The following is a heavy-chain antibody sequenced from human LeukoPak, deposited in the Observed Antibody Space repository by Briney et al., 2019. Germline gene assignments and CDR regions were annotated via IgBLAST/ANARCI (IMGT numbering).Heavy chain of an antibody. J-gene: IGHJ4*02. CDR2: ISSSSSTI. V-gene: IGHV3-48*04. CDR1: GFTFSSYS. CDR3: ARALRAYAYYFDS. D-gene: IGHD3-16*01. Sequence: GGSLRLSCAASGFTFSSYSMNWVRQAPGKGLEWVSYISSSSSTIYYADSVKGRFTISRDNAKNSLYLQMNSLRADDTATYYCARALRAYAYYFDSWGQGTLVTVSS.